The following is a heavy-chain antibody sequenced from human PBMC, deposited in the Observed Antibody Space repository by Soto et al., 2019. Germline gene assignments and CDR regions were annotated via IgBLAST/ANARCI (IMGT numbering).Heavy chain of an antibody. CDR2: ISSSSSTI. V-gene: IGHV3-48*01. Sequence: EVQLVESGGGLVQPGGSLRLSCAASGFTFSSYSMNWVRQAPGKGLEWVSYISSSSSTIYYADSVKGRFTISRDNDKNSLYLQMNRLRAEDTAVYYCARDQASTHSDCSSTSCYVDYWGQGTLVTVSS. CDR3: ARDQASTHSDCSSTSCYVDY. CDR1: GFTFSSYS. D-gene: IGHD2-2*01. J-gene: IGHJ4*02.